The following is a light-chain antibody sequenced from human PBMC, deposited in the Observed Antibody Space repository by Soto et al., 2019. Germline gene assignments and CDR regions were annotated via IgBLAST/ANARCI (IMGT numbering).Light chain of an antibody. CDR2: DTT. CDR1: TGAVTNGHY. J-gene: IGLJ1*01. Sequence: QTVVTQEPSLTVSPGGTVTLTCGSSTGAVTNGHYPYWFQQKPGQAPRTPIYDTTNRHSWTPARFSGSLLGGKAALTLSGAQSEDEAEYYCLLSYNGPYVFGTGTKLTVL. CDR3: LLSYNGPYV. V-gene: IGLV7-46*01.